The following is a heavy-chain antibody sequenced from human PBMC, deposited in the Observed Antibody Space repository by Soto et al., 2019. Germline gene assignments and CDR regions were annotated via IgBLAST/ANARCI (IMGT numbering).Heavy chain of an antibody. CDR2: ISSSSSYI. D-gene: IGHD3-3*01. V-gene: IGHV3-21*01. Sequence: GGSLSLSCAASAFTFSSYSMNWVRQAPGKGLEWVSSISSSSSYIYYADSVKGRFTISRDNAKNSLYLQMNSLRAEDTAVYYCARDLITIFGVVTTFHYYMDVWGKGTTVTVSS. CDR3: ARDLITIFGVVTTFHYYMDV. CDR1: AFTFSSYS. J-gene: IGHJ6*03.